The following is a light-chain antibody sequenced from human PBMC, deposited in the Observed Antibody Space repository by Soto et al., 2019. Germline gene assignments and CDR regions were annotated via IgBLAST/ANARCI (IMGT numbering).Light chain of an antibody. V-gene: IGKV3-20*01. CDR3: QQYETSSPT. CDR1: QSLSSGF. J-gene: IGKJ1*01. Sequence: EIVLTQSPGTLSLSPGERASLSCRASQSLSSGFLAWYQQKPGQAPRLLISGASRRTTGIPVRFSGSGSGTDFRLTISRLDPEDFAVYYCQQYETSSPTFGQGTKVDIK. CDR2: GAS.